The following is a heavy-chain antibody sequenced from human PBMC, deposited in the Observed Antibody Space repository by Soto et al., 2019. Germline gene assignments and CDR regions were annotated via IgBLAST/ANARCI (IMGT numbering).Heavy chain of an antibody. Sequence: EVQLVESGGGLVQPGGSLRLSCAASGFSFSNSEMNWIRQAPGNGLEWVSHMTGSGSAIYYADSVKGRFTISRDNAKNPLYSHLDSLRAGDTALSFWARSGGDSRPLHSRGQGNRVTVSS. J-gene: IGHJ4*02. CDR3: ARSGGDSRPLHS. D-gene: IGHD2-21*01. CDR1: GFSFSNSE. V-gene: IGHV3-48*03. CDR2: MTGSGSAI.